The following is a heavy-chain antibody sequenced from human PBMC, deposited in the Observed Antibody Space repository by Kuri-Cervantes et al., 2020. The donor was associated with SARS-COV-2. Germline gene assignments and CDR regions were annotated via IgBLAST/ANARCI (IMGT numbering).Heavy chain of an antibody. CDR1: GGSISSSSYY. D-gene: IGHD6-6*01. Sequence: SETLSLTCTVSGGSISSSSYYWSWIRQPPGKGLEWIGEINHSGSTNYNPSLKSRVTISVDTSKNQFSLKLSSVTAADTAVYYCASLTSYSSSSYYYYYYYMDVWGKGTTVTVSS. V-gene: IGHV4-39*07. J-gene: IGHJ6*03. CDR3: ASLTSYSSSSYYYYYYYMDV. CDR2: INHSGST.